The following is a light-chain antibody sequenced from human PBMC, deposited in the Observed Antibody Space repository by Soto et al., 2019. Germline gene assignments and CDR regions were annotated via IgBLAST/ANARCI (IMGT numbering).Light chain of an antibody. CDR3: AAGEDSLNGFYVF. CDR2: TNN. V-gene: IGLV1-44*01. J-gene: IGLJ2*01. Sequence: QSVLTQPPSASGAPGQRVTISCSGSSSNIRSNTLNWYQQLPGTAPKLLIYTNNQRPSGVPDRFSGSKSGTSASLAISGLQCEEGADYNWAAGEDSLNGFYVFFGGGTKL. CDR1: SSNIRSNT.